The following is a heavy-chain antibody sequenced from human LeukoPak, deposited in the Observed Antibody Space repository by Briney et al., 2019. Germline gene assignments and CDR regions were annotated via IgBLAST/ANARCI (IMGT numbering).Heavy chain of an antibody. CDR3: ARGGIQVSGIDEFDY. CDR1: GFTFIDYD. CDR2: IGIRGDT. D-gene: IGHD5-18*01. Sequence: PGGSLRLSCSASGFTFIDYDMHWVRQVIGKGLEWVSAIGIRGDTHYSGSVKGRFTISRENAESSLYVQMNSLRAEDTAVYYCARGGIQVSGIDEFDYWAQGTLVTVSS. J-gene: IGHJ4*02. V-gene: IGHV3-13*01.